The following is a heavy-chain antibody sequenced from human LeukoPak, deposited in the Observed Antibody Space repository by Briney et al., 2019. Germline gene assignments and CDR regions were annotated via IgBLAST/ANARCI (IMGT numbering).Heavy chain of an antibody. D-gene: IGHD4-11*01. Sequence: GGSLRLSCAASGVTFRNYAMTWVRQAPAKGLEWVSTLSGSGENKYYADSVKGRFTISRDNSKNTVYLLMNSLRAEDTAIYYCARDHSTYINWFDPWGQGTLVTVSS. CDR1: GVTFRNYA. CDR2: LSGSGENK. J-gene: IGHJ5*02. CDR3: ARDHSTYINWFDP. V-gene: IGHV3-23*01.